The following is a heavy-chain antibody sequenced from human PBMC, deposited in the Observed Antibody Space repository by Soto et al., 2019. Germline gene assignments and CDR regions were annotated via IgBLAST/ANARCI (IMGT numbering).Heavy chain of an antibody. D-gene: IGHD3-16*01. CDR2: IWYDGSNK. V-gene: IGHV3-33*08. CDR3: ARDMSRRNYYYYYYGMEV. Sequence: GGPLRLPWAASELTFIAYGIRWVLQAPGKGLEWVAVIWYDGSNKYYADSVKGRFTISRDNSKNTLYLQMNSLRAEDTAVYYCARDMSRRNYYYYYYGMEVWGQGTTVTVSS. J-gene: IGHJ6*02. CDR1: ELTFIAYG.